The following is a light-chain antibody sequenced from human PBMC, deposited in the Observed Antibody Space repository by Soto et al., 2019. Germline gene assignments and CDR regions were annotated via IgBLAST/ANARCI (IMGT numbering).Light chain of an antibody. V-gene: IGKV3-20*01. J-gene: IGKJ4*01. CDR1: QTVRNNY. Sequence: VLTQSPGTLSLSPGERATLSCRASQTVRNNYLAWYQQKPGQAHKLLIYDASSRATGIPDRFSGGGSGTDFILTISRLEPEDFAVYYCQQFSSYPLTFGGGTKVDIK. CDR3: QQFSSYPLT. CDR2: DAS.